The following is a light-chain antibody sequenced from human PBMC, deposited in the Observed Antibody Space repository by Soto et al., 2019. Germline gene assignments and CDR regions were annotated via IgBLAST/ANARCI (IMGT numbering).Light chain of an antibody. CDR3: AAWDDSLSGRYV. Sequence: QSALTQTPSASGTPGQRVTISCSGSSSNIGSNYVYWYQQLPGTAPKLLIHRNNQRPSGVPDRFSGSKSGTSASLAISGLRSEDEADYYCAAWDDSLSGRYVFGTGTQLTV. V-gene: IGLV1-47*01. J-gene: IGLJ1*01. CDR2: RNN. CDR1: SSNIGSNY.